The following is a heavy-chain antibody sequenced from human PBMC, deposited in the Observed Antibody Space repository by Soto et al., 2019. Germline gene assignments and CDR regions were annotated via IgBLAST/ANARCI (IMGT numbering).Heavy chain of an antibody. V-gene: IGHV3-48*02. J-gene: IGHJ4*02. CDR2: ISSSSSTI. CDR3: ARYDSSSGGDYFDY. CDR1: GFTFSSYS. D-gene: IGHD6-6*01. Sequence: EVQLVESGGGLVQPGGSLRLSCAASGFTFSSYSMNWVRQAPGKGLEWVSYISSSSSTIYYADSVKGRFTISRDNAKNSLYLQMNSLGDEDTAVYYCARYDSSSGGDYFDYWGQGTLVTVSS.